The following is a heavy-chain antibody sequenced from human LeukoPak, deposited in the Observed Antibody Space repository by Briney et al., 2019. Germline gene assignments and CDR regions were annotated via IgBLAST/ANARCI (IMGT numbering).Heavy chain of an antibody. CDR2: IFYSGST. CDR3: AKSNGYGLIDI. Sequence: SETLSLTCTVSGGSIKSNYWSWIRQPPGKGLEWIGNIFYSGSTYYGPSLKSRLTISLDTSRNQFSLKLNSVTAADTAVYYCAKSNGYGLIDIWGQGTMVTVSS. D-gene: IGHD3-10*01. V-gene: IGHV4-59*12. CDR1: GGSIKSNY. J-gene: IGHJ3*02.